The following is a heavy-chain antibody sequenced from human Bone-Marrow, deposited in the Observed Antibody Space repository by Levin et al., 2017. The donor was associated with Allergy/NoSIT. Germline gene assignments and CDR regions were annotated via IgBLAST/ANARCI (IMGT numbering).Heavy chain of an antibody. CDR3: ARGPNYGAFDI. J-gene: IGHJ3*02. Sequence: RASVKVSCKASGYTFTDYYIHWMRQAPGQGLEWMGWINPNSGGTHFAPNFQDRVTMARDTSISTTYMELSRLTSDDTAVYYCARGPNYGAFDIWGQGTMVTVSS. V-gene: IGHV1-2*02. D-gene: IGHD3-16*01. CDR1: GYTFTDYY. CDR2: INPNSGGT.